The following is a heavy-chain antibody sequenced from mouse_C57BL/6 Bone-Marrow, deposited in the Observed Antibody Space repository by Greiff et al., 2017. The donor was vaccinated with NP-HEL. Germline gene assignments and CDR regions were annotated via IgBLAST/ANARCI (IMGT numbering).Heavy chain of an antibody. CDR1: GFNIKDAY. V-gene: IGHV14-4*01. CDR2: IGPETGDP. J-gene: IGHJ1*03. CDR3: TIGIYYGYDGWYFDV. Sequence: EVQGVESGAELVRPGASVKLSCTASGFNIKDAYMHWVKQRPEQGLEWIGWIGPETGDPEYASKFPGKATITADTSSHTASLQLTSLTSEDTAVYYCTIGIYYGYDGWYFDVWGTGTTVTVSA. D-gene: IGHD2-2*01.